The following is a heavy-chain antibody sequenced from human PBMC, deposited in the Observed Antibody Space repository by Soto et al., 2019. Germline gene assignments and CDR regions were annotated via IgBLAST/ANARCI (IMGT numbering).Heavy chain of an antibody. CDR2: ISDDGTTT. J-gene: IGHJ6*02. V-gene: IGHV3-74*01. CDR3: AREAPMDV. Sequence: PGESLKISCVVSGFTFSMYWMHWVRQVPGQSPFWVSRISDDGTTTNYADSVRGRFTISRDSSKNTLYLEMSSLRADDTAVYYCAREAPMDVWGQGTTVTVSS. CDR1: GFTFSMYW.